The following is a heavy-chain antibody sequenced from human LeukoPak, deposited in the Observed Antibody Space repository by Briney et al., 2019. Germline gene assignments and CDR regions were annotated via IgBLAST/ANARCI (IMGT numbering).Heavy chain of an antibody. D-gene: IGHD2-21*02. CDR1: GVSISSYY. J-gene: IGHJ5*02. Sequence: SETLSLTCTVSGVSISSYYWSWIRQPPGKGLEWIGYIYHSGSTNYNPSLKSRVTMSVDTSKNQFSLKLSSVTAADTAVYYCARDVGAYCGGDCYSGLNWFDPWGQGTLVTVSS. CDR3: ARDVGAYCGGDCYSGLNWFDP. CDR2: IYHSGST. V-gene: IGHV4-59*12.